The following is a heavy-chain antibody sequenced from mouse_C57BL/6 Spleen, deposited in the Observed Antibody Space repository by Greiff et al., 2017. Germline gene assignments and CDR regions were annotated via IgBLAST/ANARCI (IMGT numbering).Heavy chain of an antibody. D-gene: IGHD1-1*01. Sequence: EVKLMESGGGLVKPGGSLKLSCAASGFTFSSYTMSWVRQTPEKRLEWVATISGGGGNTYYPDSVKGRFTISRDNAKNTLYLQMSSLRSEDTALYYCARRGATGAFAYWGQGTLVTVSA. CDR2: ISGGGGNT. J-gene: IGHJ3*01. V-gene: IGHV5-9*01. CDR3: ARRGATGAFAY. CDR1: GFTFSSYT.